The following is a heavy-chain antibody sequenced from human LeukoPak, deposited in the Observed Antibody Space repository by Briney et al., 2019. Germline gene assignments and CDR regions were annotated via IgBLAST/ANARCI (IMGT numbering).Heavy chain of an antibody. CDR3: GRENDSSGYGAFDI. CDR2: IRYDGSNK. CDR1: GFTLSSYG. J-gene: IGHJ3*02. Sequence: GGSLRLSCAASGFTLSSYGMHWVRQAPGKGLEWVAFIRYDGSNKYYEDSVKGRFTISRDNSKNTLYLQMNSLRAEDTAVYYCGRENDSSGYGAFDIWGQGTMVTVSS. D-gene: IGHD3-22*01. V-gene: IGHV3-30*02.